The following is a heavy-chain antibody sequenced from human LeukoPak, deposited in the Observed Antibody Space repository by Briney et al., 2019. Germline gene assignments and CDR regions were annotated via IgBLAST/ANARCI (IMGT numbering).Heavy chain of an antibody. CDR3: TTVNCGGDCYDYYYYYGMDV. CDR1: GFTFSNAW. CDR2: IKSKTDGGTT. D-gene: IGHD2-21*02. Sequence: GGSLRLSCAASGFTFSNAWMNWVRQAPGKGLEWVGRIKSKTDGGTTDYAAPVKGRFTISRDDSKSTLYLQMNSLKTEDTAVYYCTTVNCGGDCYDYYYYYGMDVWGQGTTVTVSS. V-gene: IGHV3-15*07. J-gene: IGHJ6*02.